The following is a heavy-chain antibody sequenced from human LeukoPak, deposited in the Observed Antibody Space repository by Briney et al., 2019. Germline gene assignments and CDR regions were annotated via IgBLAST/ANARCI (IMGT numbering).Heavy chain of an antibody. Sequence: ASVKASCKASGYSFTSYYIHWVRQAPGQGLEWMGIINPRGGSRSHPQNFQGRVTMTRDTSTSTVHMELSSLRSDDTAVYYCARDKGVVPAAAMFYLDYWGQGTLVTVSS. CDR1: GYSFTSYY. J-gene: IGHJ4*02. CDR3: ARDKGVVPAAAMFYLDY. V-gene: IGHV1-46*01. CDR2: INPRGGSR. D-gene: IGHD2-2*01.